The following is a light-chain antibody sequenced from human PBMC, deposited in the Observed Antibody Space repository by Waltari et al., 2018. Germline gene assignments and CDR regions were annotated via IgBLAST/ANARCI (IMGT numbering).Light chain of an antibody. CDR3: QQRRNWPLT. V-gene: IGKV3-11*01. CDR1: QSLSNY. CDR2: DTS. Sequence: DIVLTQSPATLSLSPGKRATLSCRASQSLSNYLAWYQQKPGQAPRLLIYDTSNRATGIPARFSGSGFGTDFTLTISSLEPEDFAVYYCQQRRNWPLTFGGGTKVEIK. J-gene: IGKJ4*01.